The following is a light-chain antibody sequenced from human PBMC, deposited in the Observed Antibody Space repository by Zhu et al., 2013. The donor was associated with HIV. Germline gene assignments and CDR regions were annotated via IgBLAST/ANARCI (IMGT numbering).Light chain of an antibody. V-gene: IGKV3-20*01. CDR2: GAS. CDR1: QSVSSSY. J-gene: IGKJ2*01. Sequence: EIVLTQSPGTLSLSPGERATLSCRASQSVSSSYLAWFQQKAGQAPRLLIYGASTRATGIPARFSGSGSGTDFTLTISSLQAEDVAVYFCQQYYKTPQTFGLGTKLEI. CDR3: QQYYKTPQT.